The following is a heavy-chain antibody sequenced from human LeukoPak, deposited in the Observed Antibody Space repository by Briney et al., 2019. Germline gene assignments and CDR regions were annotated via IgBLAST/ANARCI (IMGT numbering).Heavy chain of an antibody. D-gene: IGHD3-9*01. CDR1: GYTFTSYD. J-gene: IGHJ4*02. CDR3: ARLAHLPYYGMLSGYYWTPHAR. CDR2: TNPDSGNT. Sequence: ASVKVSCKASGYTFTSYDINWVRQAPGQGLEWVGWTNPDSGNTGYAQKFQGRVTMTRNTALSTAYMELSSLRSEDTAVYYCARLAHLPYYGMLSGYYWTPHARWGQGTLVTVSS. V-gene: IGHV1-8*01.